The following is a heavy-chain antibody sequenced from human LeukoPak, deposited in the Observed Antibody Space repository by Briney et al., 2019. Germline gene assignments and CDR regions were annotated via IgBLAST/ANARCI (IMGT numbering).Heavy chain of an antibody. CDR2: IYYSGST. CDR3: ASSQALGYCSGGTCWMVRY. D-gene: IGHD2-15*01. CDR1: GDSISSYY. V-gene: IGHV4-59*01. Sequence: SETLSLTCTVSGDSISSYYWSWIRQPPGKGLEWIGYIYYSGSTNYNPSLKSRVTISVDTPKNQFSLTMTSVTAADTAVYYCASSQALGYCSGGTCWMVRYWGQGTLVTVSS. J-gene: IGHJ4*02.